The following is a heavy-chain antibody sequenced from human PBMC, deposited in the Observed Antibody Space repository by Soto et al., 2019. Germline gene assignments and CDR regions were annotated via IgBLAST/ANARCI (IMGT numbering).Heavy chain of an antibody. J-gene: IGHJ4*02. D-gene: IGHD2-15*01. V-gene: IGHV2-70*04. Sequence: PTQTLTLTCTFSGFSLSTSGMRVSWIRQPPGKALEWLARIDWDDDKFYSTSLKTRLTISKDTSKNQVVLTMTNMDPVDTATYYCARAYCSGGSCYLDYWGQGTLVTVSS. CDR2: IDWDDDK. CDR1: GFSLSTSGMR. CDR3: ARAYCSGGSCYLDY.